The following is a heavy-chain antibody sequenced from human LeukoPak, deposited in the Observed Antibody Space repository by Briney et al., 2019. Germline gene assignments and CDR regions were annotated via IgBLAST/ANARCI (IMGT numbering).Heavy chain of an antibody. CDR2: ISGSTKFI. V-gene: IGHV3-21*06. CDR1: GFNFSTYS. Sequence: PGGSLRLSCAASGFNFSTYSMNWVRQAPGKGLEWVSSISGSTKFIHYADSVKGRFTISRDNAKSSLYLQMNSLRVDDTALYYCASNDDIFTGREYWGHGTLVTVSS. J-gene: IGHJ4*01. CDR3: ASNDDIFTGREY. D-gene: IGHD3-9*01.